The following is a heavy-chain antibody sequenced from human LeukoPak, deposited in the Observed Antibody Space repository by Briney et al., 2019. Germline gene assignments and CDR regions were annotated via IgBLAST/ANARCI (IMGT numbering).Heavy chain of an antibody. J-gene: IGHJ4*02. V-gene: IGHV3-21*01. CDR1: GFTFSSYS. Sequence: KPGGSLRLSCAASGFTFSSYSMNWVRQAPGKGLEWVSSISSSSSYIYYADSVKGRFTTSRDNAKNSLYLQMNSLRAEDTAVYYCAREAPVTTYSLFDYWGQGTLVTVSS. CDR2: ISSSSSYI. D-gene: IGHD4-17*01. CDR3: AREAPVTTYSLFDY.